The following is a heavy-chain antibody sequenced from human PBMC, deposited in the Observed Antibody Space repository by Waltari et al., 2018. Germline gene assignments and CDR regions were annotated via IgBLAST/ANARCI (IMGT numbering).Heavy chain of an antibody. J-gene: IGHJ6*03. CDR2: IIPIFGTA. V-gene: IGHV1-69*14. Sequence: QVQLVQSGAEVKQPGSSAKVSCKASGGTFSSYAISGVRQSPGQGLEWMGGIIPIFGTANYAQKFQGRVTITADNSTSTAYMGLSSLRSEDTAVYYCAREVASIAALISLSYMDDWGKGTTVTVSS. CDR3: AREVASIAALISLSYMDD. D-gene: IGHD6-6*01. CDR1: GGTFSSYA.